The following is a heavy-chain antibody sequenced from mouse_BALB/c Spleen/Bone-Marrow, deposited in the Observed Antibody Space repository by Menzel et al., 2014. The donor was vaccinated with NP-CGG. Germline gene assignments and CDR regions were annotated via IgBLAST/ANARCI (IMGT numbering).Heavy chain of an antibody. D-gene: IGHD3-1*01. CDR1: GFNIKDTY. V-gene: IGHV14-3*02. J-gene: IGHJ3*01. Sequence: VQLQQSGAELVKPGASVKLSCTASGFNIKDTYMHWVKQRPEQGLEWIGRIDSANGNTKYDPKFQGKATITADTLSNTAYLQLSSLTSEDTAAYYCARRAARATGFAYWGQGTLVTVSA. CDR3: ARRAARATGFAY. CDR2: IDSANGNT.